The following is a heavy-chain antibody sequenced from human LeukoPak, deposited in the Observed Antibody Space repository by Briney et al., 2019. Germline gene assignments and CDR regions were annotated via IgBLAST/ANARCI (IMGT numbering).Heavy chain of an antibody. CDR3: ARAGSNREPDY. CDR1: GFTFSSYD. D-gene: IGHD1-26*01. CDR2: IGTAGDT. Sequence: GGSLRLSCAASGFTFSSYDMHWVRQATGKGLERVSAIGTAGDTYYPGSVKGRFTISRENAKNSLYLQMNSLRAGDTAVYYCARAGSNREPDYWGQGTLVTVSS. J-gene: IGHJ4*02. V-gene: IGHV3-13*01.